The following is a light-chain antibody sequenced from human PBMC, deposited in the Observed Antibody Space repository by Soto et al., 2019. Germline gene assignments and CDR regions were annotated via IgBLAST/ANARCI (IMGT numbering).Light chain of an antibody. Sequence: IHMTRSPSYLYEYIGDRVTITCRASQSISSYLNWYQQKPGKAPKLLIYAASSLQSGVPSRFSGSGSGTDFTLTISSLQPEDFATYYCQQSYSTFWTFGQGTKVDIK. CDR2: AAS. CDR3: QQSYSTFWT. CDR1: QSISSY. J-gene: IGKJ1*01. V-gene: IGKV1-39*01.